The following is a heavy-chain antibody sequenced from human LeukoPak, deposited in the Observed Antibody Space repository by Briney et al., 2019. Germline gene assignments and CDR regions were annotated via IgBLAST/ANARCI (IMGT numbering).Heavy chain of an antibody. CDR2: INPNSGGT. CDR1: GYTFTGYY. Sequence: ASVKVSCKASGYTFTGYYMHWVRQAPGQGLEWMGWINPNSGGTNYAQKFQGRVTMTRDTSTSTAYMELSRLRSDDTAVYYCARDLMDLEWFVWDFDYWGQGTLVTVSS. CDR3: ARDLMDLEWFVWDFDY. J-gene: IGHJ4*02. D-gene: IGHD3-3*01. V-gene: IGHV1-2*02.